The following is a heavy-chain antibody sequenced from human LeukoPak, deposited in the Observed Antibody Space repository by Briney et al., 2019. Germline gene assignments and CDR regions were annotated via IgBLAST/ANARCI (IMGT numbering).Heavy chain of an antibody. V-gene: IGHV4-59*08. J-gene: IGHJ4*02. CDR3: ARRVAVAGKQFHDY. D-gene: IGHD6-19*01. Sequence: PSETLSLTCTVSGGSISSYYWSWIRQPPGKGLEWIGYIYYSGSTNYNPSLKSRVTISVDTSKNQFSLKLSAVTAADTAVYYCARRVAVAGKQFHDYWGQGTLVTVSS. CDR2: IYYSGST. CDR1: GGSISSYY.